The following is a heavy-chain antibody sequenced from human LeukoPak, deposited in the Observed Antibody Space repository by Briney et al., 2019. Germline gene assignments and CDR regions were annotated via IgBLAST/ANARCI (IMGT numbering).Heavy chain of an antibody. Sequence: GSLRLXCAASXFTFSSYWMSWVRQAPGKGLEWVANIKQDGSEKYYMESVKGRFTISRDNAKNSLYLQMNSLRAEDTAVYYCARVYSYGSGTMFDPWGQGTLVTVSS. CDR3: ARVYSYGSGTMFDP. J-gene: IGHJ5*02. D-gene: IGHD3-10*01. CDR1: XFTFSSYW. V-gene: IGHV3-7*01. CDR2: IKQDGSEK.